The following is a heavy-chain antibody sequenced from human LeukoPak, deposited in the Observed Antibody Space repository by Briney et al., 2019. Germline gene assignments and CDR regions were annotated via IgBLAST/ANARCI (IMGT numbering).Heavy chain of an antibody. J-gene: IGHJ4*02. Sequence: SETLSLTCTVSGGSISSYYWSWIRQPPGKGLEWIGYIYYSGSTNYNPSLKSRVTISVDTSKNQFSLKLSSVTAADTAVYYCARDGSGSYQFDYWGQGALVTVSS. V-gene: IGHV4-59*01. D-gene: IGHD3-10*01. CDR1: GGSISSYY. CDR3: ARDGSGSYQFDY. CDR2: IYYSGST.